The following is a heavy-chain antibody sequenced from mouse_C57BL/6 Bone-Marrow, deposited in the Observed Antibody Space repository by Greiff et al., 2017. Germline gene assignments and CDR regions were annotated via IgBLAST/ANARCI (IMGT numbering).Heavy chain of an antibody. CDR3: TTSVVATDYAMDY. Sequence: EVQRVESGAELVRPGASVKLSCTASGFNIKDDYMHWVKQRPEQGLEWIGWIDPENGDTEYASKFQGKATITADPSSNTAYLQLSSLTSEDTAVYYCTTSVVATDYAMDYWGQGTSVTVSS. D-gene: IGHD1-1*01. J-gene: IGHJ4*01. CDR1: GFNIKDDY. V-gene: IGHV14-4*01. CDR2: IDPENGDT.